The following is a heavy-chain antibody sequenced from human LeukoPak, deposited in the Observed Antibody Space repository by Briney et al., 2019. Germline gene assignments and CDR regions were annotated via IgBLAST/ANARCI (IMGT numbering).Heavy chain of an antibody. J-gene: IGHJ4*02. CDR3: ARGPHITARAYFDY. Sequence: LSETLSLTCTVSGASISSSYWSWVRQPAGKGLEWIGRIHTTGGTNYNPSLKSRVTMSLDTSKNQFSLKLSSVTAADTAMYYCARGPHITARAYFDYWGQGTLVTVSS. V-gene: IGHV4-4*07. D-gene: IGHD6-6*01. CDR2: IHTTGGT. CDR1: GASISSSY.